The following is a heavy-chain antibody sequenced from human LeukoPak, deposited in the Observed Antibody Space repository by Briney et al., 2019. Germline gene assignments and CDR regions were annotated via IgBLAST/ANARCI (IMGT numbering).Heavy chain of an antibody. D-gene: IGHD6-19*01. Sequence: ASVKVPCKASGYTFTGYYMHWVRQAPGQGLEWMGIINPSGGSTSYAQKFQGRVTMTRDTSTSTVYMELSSLRSEDTAVYYCVAGNGWLGDYWGQGTLVTVSS. CDR3: VAGNGWLGDY. V-gene: IGHV1-46*01. CDR1: GYTFTGYY. CDR2: INPSGGST. J-gene: IGHJ4*02.